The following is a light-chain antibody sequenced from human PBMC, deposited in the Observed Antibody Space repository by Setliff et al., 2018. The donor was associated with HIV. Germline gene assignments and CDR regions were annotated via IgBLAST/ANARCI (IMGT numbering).Light chain of an antibody. CDR3: NSYTTSGTRV. CDR1: SGDIGRYNL. J-gene: IGLJ1*01. CDR2: EVT. Sequence: QSALTQPASVSGSPGQSITISCTGTSGDIGRYNLVSWYQQHPGKAPKLIIYEVTNRPSGVSDRFSGSKSVNTASLTISGLQTEDEADYYCNSYTTSGTRVFGTGTKVTVL. V-gene: IGLV2-14*02.